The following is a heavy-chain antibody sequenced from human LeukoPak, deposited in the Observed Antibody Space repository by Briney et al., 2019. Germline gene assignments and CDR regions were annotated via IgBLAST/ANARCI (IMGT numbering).Heavy chain of an antibody. Sequence: ASVKVSCKASGGTFSSYAISWVRQATGQGLEWMGWMNPNSGNTGYAQKFQGRVTMTRNTSISTAYMELSSLRSEDTAVYYCASPAVAGAFDPWGQGTLVTVSS. CDR3: ASPAVAGAFDP. CDR2: MNPNSGNT. J-gene: IGHJ5*02. V-gene: IGHV1-8*02. CDR1: GGTFSSYA. D-gene: IGHD6-19*01.